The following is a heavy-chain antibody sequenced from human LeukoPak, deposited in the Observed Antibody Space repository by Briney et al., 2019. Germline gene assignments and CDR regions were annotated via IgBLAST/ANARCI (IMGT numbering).Heavy chain of an antibody. CDR1: GFTFSSYE. V-gene: IGHV3-48*03. D-gene: IGHD4-17*01. Sequence: GGSLRLSCAASGFTFSSYEMKWVRQAPGKGLEWVSYISSSGSTIYYADSVKGRFTISRDNAKNSLYLQMNSLRAEDTAVYYCASSDYGDPYYWGQGTLVTVSS. J-gene: IGHJ4*02. CDR3: ASSDYGDPYY. CDR2: ISSSGSTI.